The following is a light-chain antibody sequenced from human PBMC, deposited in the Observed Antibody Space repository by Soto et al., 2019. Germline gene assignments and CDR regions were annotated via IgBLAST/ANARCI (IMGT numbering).Light chain of an antibody. CDR3: QQYGSSTLT. CDR2: GXS. CDR1: QSFSVN. J-gene: IGKJ5*01. Sequence: EVVMTQSPATLAVSTGERATLSXRASQSFSVNFAWYQQEPGXAPRXXXDGXSSSANGIPDRLSGSGSGTDFTRTISRLEPEDCAGYYCQQYGSSTLTFGQGTRLEI. V-gene: IGKV3-20*01.